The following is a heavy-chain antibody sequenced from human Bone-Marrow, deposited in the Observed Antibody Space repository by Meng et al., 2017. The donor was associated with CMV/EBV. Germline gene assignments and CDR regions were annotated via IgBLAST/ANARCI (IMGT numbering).Heavy chain of an antibody. D-gene: IGHD3-10*01. CDR1: GFTFSSYW. CDR3: AKIRSYEGNYGSGFCVDY. Sequence: GESLKISCAASGFTFSSYWMSWVRQAPGKGLEWVANIKQNGSEKYYVDSVKGRITISRDNAKNSLFLQRNSLRAEDTAVYYCAKIRSYEGNYGSGFCVDYWGQGTLVTVSS. J-gene: IGHJ4*01. V-gene: IGHV3-7*01. CDR2: IKQNGSEK.